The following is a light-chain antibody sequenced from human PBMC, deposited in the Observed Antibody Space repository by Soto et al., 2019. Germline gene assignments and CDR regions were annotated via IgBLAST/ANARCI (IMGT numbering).Light chain of an antibody. Sequence: EIVLTQSPATLSLSPGERATLSCRASQSVSSYLAWYQQKPGQAPRLLIYDASNRATGIPARFSGSGSGTDFTLTISSLVPEDFVVYYCQQRCSTFGQGTKVEIK. CDR3: QQRCST. CDR1: QSVSSY. CDR2: DAS. V-gene: IGKV3-11*01. J-gene: IGKJ1*01.